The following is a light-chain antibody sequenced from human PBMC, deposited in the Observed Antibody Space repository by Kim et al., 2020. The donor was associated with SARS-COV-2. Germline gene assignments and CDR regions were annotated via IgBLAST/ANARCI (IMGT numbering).Light chain of an antibody. V-gene: IGLV3-19*01. CDR1: SLRRFY. Sequence: SSELTQDPAVSVALGQAVRITCQGDSLRRFYASWYQQRPGQAPRLVIYGTNSRPSGIPDRSSGSTSENTALLTIPRAPAEEEAYYYCNSRDITDNHRDVF. CDR2: GTN. CDR3: NSRDITDNHRDV. J-gene: IGLJ1*01.